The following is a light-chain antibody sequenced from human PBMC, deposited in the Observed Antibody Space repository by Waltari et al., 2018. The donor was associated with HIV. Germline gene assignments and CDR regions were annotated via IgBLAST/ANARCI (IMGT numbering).Light chain of an antibody. CDR2: EVT. CDR1: SSDVGAYKS. J-gene: IGLJ1*01. CDR3: SSYTSSSTYV. Sequence: QSALTQPASVSGSPGQSLTISCTGTSSDVGAYKSVSWYQQHPGKAPKLMIYEVTYRPSGVSNRFSGSKSGNTASLTISGLQAEDEADYYCSSYTSSSTYVFGTGTKVTVL. V-gene: IGLV2-14*01.